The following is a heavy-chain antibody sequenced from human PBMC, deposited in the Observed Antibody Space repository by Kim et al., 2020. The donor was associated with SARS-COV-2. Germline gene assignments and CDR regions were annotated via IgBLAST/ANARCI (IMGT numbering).Heavy chain of an antibody. CDR3: ARGEVAGYYYYGMDV. Sequence: GGSLRLSCAASGFTFSSYSMNWVRQAPGKGLEWVSSISSSSSYIYYADSVKGRFTISRDNAKNSLYLQMNSLRAEDTAVYYCARGEVAGYYYYGMDVWGQGTTVTVSS. D-gene: IGHD6-19*01. CDR1: GFTFSSYS. CDR2: ISSSSSYI. J-gene: IGHJ6*02. V-gene: IGHV3-21*01.